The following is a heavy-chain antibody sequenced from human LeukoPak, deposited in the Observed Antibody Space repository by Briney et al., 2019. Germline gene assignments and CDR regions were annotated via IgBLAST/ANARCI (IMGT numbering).Heavy chain of an antibody. D-gene: IGHD5-24*01. CDR2: ISAYNGNT. CDR3: AREGDGYNRLFDY. V-gene: IGHV1-18*01. J-gene: IGHJ4*02. CDR1: GYTFTSYG. Sequence: ASVTVSCKASGYTFTSYGISWVRQAPGQGLERMGWISAYNGNTNYAQKFQGRVTMTRDTSTNTVYMELSSLRSEDTAVYYCAREGDGYNRLFDYWGQGTLVTVSS.